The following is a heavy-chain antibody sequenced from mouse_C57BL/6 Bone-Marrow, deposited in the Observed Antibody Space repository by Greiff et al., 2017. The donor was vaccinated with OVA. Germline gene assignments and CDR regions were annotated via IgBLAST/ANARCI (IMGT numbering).Heavy chain of an antibody. Sequence: VQLQQPGAELVKPGASVKLSCKASGYTFTSYWMQWVKQRPGQGLEWIGEIDPSDSYTNYNQKFKGKATLTVDTSSSTAYMQLSSLTSEDSAVYYCARLPYYYGSSPFAYWGQGTLVTVSA. CDR2: IDPSDSYT. CDR3: ARLPYYYGSSPFAY. J-gene: IGHJ3*01. V-gene: IGHV1-50*01. CDR1: GYTFTSYW. D-gene: IGHD1-1*01.